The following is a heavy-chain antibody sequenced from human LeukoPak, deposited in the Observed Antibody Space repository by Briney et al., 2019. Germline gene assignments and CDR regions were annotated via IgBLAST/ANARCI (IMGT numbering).Heavy chain of an antibody. V-gene: IGHV1-69*01. CDR3: ARVTWYGSGSYYPYYYYYYMDV. D-gene: IGHD3-10*01. Sequence: SVKVSCKASGGTFSSYAISWVRQAPGQGLEWMGGIIPIFGTANYAQKFQGRVTITADESTSTAYMELSSLRSEDTAVYYCARVTWYGSGSYYPYYYYYYMDVWGKGTTVTVSS. CDR2: IIPIFGTA. CDR1: GGTFSSYA. J-gene: IGHJ6*03.